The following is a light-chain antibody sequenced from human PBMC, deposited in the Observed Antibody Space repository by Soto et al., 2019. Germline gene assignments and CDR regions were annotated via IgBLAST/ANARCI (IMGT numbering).Light chain of an antibody. CDR3: QSYDSSGAV. CDR2: EDN. Sequence: NFMLTQPHSVSESPGQTVTISCTRSSGGIASNYVQWYQQRPGSAPTPVIYEDNQRPSGVPDRFSGSIDSSSNSASLTISGLKTEDEADYYCQSYDSSGAVFGGGTQLTVL. V-gene: IGLV6-57*04. J-gene: IGLJ7*01. CDR1: SGGIASNY.